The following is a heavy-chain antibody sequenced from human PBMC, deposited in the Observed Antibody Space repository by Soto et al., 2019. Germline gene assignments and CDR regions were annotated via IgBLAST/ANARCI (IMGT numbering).Heavy chain of an antibody. CDR2: IYPGDSDT. CDR1: GYSFTSYW. CDR3: ASGRAAAAKGIRYYYGMDV. D-gene: IGHD6-13*01. V-gene: IGHV5-51*01. Sequence: GESLKISCKGSGYSFTSYWIGWVRQMPGKGLEWMGIIYPGDSDTRYSPSFHGQVTISADKSISTAYLQWSSLKASDTAMYYCASGRAAAAKGIRYYYGMDVWGQGTTVTVSS. J-gene: IGHJ6*02.